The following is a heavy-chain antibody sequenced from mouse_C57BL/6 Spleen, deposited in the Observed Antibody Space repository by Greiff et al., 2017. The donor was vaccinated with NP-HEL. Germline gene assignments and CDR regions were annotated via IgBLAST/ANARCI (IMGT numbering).Heavy chain of an antibody. Sequence: EVQLQQSGPELVKPGASVKISCKASGYSFTDYNMNWVKQSNGKSLEWIGVINPNYGTTSYNQKFKGKAKLTVDQSSSTAYMQLNSLTSEDSAVYYCARFYGSSSPYYFDYWGQGTTLTVSS. J-gene: IGHJ2*01. D-gene: IGHD1-1*01. CDR3: ARFYGSSSPYYFDY. V-gene: IGHV1-39*01. CDR1: GYSFTDYN. CDR2: INPNYGTT.